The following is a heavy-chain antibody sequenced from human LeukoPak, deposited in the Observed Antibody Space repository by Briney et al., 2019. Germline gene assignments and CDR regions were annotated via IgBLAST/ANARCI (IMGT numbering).Heavy chain of an antibody. CDR3: ASLYDSSGYGY. CDR2: ISSSGSTI. J-gene: IGHJ4*02. V-gene: IGHV3-48*03. Sequence: GRSLRLSYAPSGFTFSSYEIKSVSQEARNGLGWHSYISSSGSTIYYADSVKGRFTISRDNAKNSLYLQMNSLRAEDTAVYYCASLYDSSGYGYWGQGTLVTVSS. CDR1: GFTFSSYE. D-gene: IGHD3-22*01.